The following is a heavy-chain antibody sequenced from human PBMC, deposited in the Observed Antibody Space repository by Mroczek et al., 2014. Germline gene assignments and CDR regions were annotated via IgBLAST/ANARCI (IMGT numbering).Heavy chain of an antibody. CDR2: IYYSGST. CDR1: GGSISSYY. V-gene: IGHV4-59*01. CDR3: ARGPPGYCSSTSCHTYNWFDP. D-gene: IGHD2-2*02. J-gene: IGHJ5*02. Sequence: QLQESGPGLVKPSETLSLTCTVSGGSISSYYWSWIRQPPGKGLEWIGYIYYSGSTNYNPSLKSRVTISVDTSKNQFSLKLSSVTAADTAVYYCARGPPGYCSSTSCHTYNWFDPWGQGTLVTVSS.